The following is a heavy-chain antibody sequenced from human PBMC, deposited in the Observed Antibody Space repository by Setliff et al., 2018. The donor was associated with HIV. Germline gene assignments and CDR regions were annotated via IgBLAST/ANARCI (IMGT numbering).Heavy chain of an antibody. CDR3: ARVRLTMIMMVDYFDQ. CDR2: IYSTGDT. V-gene: IGHV4-4*07. CDR1: GGSFSNFY. J-gene: IGHJ4*02. Sequence: PSETLSLTCSVSGGSFSNFYWSWIRQPPGKGLEWVGHIYSTGDTNYNPSLKSRVTLSADTSKNQLSLSLTSVTAADTAVYYCARVRLTMIMMVDYFDQWGQGTLVTVSS. D-gene: IGHD3-22*01.